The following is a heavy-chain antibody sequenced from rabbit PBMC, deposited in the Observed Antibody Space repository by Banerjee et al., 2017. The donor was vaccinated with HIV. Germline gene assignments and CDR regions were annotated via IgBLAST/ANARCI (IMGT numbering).Heavy chain of an antibody. CDR2: IYTGSGST. V-gene: IGHV1S40*01. CDR3: VRAGVYAGSSSYTGFDFNL. D-gene: IGHD8-1*01. CDR1: GFSFNDNYY. Sequence: QSLEESGGDLVKPGASLTLTCTASGFSFNDNYYMCWVRQAPGKGLEWIGCIYTGSGSTYYASWAKGRFTISKTSSTTVTLQMTSLTVADTATYFCVRAGVYAGSSSYTGFDFNLWGQGTLVTVS. J-gene: IGHJ4*01.